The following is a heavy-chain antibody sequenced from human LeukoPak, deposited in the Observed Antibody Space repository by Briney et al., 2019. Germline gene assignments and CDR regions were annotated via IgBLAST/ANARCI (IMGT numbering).Heavy chain of an antibody. Sequence: ASVKVSCKASGYTFTSYYMHWVRQAPGQGLEWMGIINPSGGSTSYAQMFQGRVTMTRDTSTSTVYMELSSLRSEDTAVYYCARGGSGRDYYYGMDVWGKGTTVTVSS. J-gene: IGHJ6*04. CDR2: INPSGGST. CDR1: GYTFTSYY. V-gene: IGHV1-46*01. CDR3: ARGGSGRDYYYGMDV. D-gene: IGHD3-10*01.